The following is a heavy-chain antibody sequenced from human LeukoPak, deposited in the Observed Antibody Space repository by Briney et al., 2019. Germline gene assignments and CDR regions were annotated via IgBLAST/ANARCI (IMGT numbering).Heavy chain of an antibody. CDR3: ARDHPSYGEHDY. D-gene: IGHD4-17*01. CDR2: ISYDGSNK. J-gene: IGHJ4*02. V-gene: IGHV3-30*04. Sequence: GGSLRLSCAASGFTFSSYAMHWVRQAPGKGLEWVAVISYDGSNKYYADSVKGRFTISRDNSKNTLYLQMNSLRAEDTAVYYCARDHPSYGEHDYWDQGTLVTVSS. CDR1: GFTFSSYA.